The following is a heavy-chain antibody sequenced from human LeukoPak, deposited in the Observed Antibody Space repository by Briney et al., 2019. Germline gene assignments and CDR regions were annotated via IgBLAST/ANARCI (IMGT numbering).Heavy chain of an antibody. Sequence: SETLSLTCTVSGDSIRNSYWSWIRQPPGKGLEWIGYISYNVRPDYSPSLKSRVSISIDTSKNQFSLIPTSVTAADSAVYYCARDHWLLSSKTWYYFGMDVWGQGTTVTVSS. CDR3: ARDHWLLSSKTWYYFGMDV. CDR2: ISYNVRP. CDR1: GDSIRNSY. D-gene: IGHD3-9*01. V-gene: IGHV4-59*01. J-gene: IGHJ6*02.